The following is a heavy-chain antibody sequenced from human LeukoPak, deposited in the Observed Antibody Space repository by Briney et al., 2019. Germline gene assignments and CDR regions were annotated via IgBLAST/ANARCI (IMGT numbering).Heavy chain of an antibody. CDR1: GYSISSGYY. V-gene: IGHV4-38-2*02. CDR2: IYHSGST. CDR3: ARRRAHYYDSSGYYSRPQKTFDI. J-gene: IGHJ3*02. Sequence: SETLSLTCTVSGYSISSGYYWGWIRQPPGKGLEWIGSIYHSGSTYYNPSLKSRVTISVDTSKNQFSLKVNSVTAADTAIYYCARRRAHYYDSSGYYSRPQKTFDIWGQGTMVTVSS. D-gene: IGHD3-22*01.